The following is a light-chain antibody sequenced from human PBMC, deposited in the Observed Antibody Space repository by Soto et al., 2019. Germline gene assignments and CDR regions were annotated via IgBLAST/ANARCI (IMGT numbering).Light chain of an antibody. J-gene: IGKJ5*01. V-gene: IGKV1D-13*01. CDR2: DVS. CDR3: QQFNNYPS. CDR1: QGISSA. Sequence: AIQLTQSPSSLSASVGDRVTITCRASQGISSAVAWYQQKPGKAPKLLIYDVSSLESGVPSRFSGSASGTDFALTISSLQPEDFATYYCQQFNNYPSFGHGTRLEIK.